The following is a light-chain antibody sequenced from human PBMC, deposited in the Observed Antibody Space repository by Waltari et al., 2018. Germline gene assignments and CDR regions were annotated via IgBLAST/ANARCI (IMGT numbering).Light chain of an antibody. V-gene: IGKV3-20*01. J-gene: IGKJ2*01. CDR1: QSVSSSY. CDR3: QQYGTT. CDR2: GAS. Sequence: IVLTQSPGNLSLAPGERATLSCRASQSVSSSYLAWYQQQPGQAPRLLIYGASSRATGIPDRFSGSGSGTDFTLTISRLEPEDFAVYYCQQYGTTFGQGTKLEIK.